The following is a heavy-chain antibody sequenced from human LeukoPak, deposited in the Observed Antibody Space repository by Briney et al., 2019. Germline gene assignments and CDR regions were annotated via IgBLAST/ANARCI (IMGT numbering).Heavy chain of an antibody. V-gene: IGHV3-53*01. Sequence: GGSLRLSCAASGFTVSSNYMSWVRQAPGKGLEWVSVIYSGGSTYYADSVKGRFTISRDNSKITLYLQMNSLRAEDTAVYYCARSTMVRGVRFDPWGQGTLVTVSS. CDR2: IYSGGST. J-gene: IGHJ5*02. CDR1: GFTVSSNY. D-gene: IGHD3-10*01. CDR3: ARSTMVRGVRFDP.